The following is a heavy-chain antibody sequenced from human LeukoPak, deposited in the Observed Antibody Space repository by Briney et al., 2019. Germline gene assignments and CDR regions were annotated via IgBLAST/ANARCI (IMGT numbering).Heavy chain of an antibody. D-gene: IGHD3-3*01. CDR2: VSYTGSI. CDR1: AGSISSHY. Sequence: SETLSLTFSFSAGSISSHYLSWLRQSPLKGLEWIGYVSYTGSITYNPSLRSRVTISLESSMKQFSLMLTSVTAADTAVYFCARFGRLSGYYDAFDIWGPGPVVTVSS. J-gene: IGHJ3*02. CDR3: ARFGRLSGYYDAFDI. V-gene: IGHV4-59*11.